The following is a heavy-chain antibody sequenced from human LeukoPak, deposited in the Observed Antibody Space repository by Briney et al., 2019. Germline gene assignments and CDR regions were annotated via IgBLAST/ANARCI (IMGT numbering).Heavy chain of an antibody. Sequence: GASVKVSCRASGYTFTSYGISWVRQAPGQGLEWMGWISAYNGNTNYAQKLQGRVTMTTDTSTSTAYMELRSLRSDDTAVYYCARVFGGLWFGGYYYMDVWGKGTTVTVSS. D-gene: IGHD3-10*01. V-gene: IGHV1-18*01. CDR1: GYTFTSYG. J-gene: IGHJ6*03. CDR3: ARVFGGLWFGGYYYMDV. CDR2: ISAYNGNT.